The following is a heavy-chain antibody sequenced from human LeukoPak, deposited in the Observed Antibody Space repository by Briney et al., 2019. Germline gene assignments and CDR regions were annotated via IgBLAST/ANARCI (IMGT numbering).Heavy chain of an antibody. CDR1: GYTFTSYD. CDR3: ARDRYDLGGFDP. J-gene: IGHJ5*02. V-gene: IGHV1-8*01. D-gene: IGHD3-3*01. CDR2: MNPNSGNT. Sequence: ASVKVSCKASGYTFTSYDINWVRQATGQGLEWMGWMNPNSGNTAYVQKFQGRVTMTRNTSISTAYMELSSLGSDDTAVYYCARDRYDLGGFDPWGQGTLVTVSS.